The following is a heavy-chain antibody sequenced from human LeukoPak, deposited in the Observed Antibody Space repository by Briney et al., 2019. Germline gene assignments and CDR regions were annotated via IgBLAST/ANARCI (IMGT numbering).Heavy chain of an antibody. Sequence: ASVKVSCKASGYTFTGYYMHWVRQAPGQGLEWMGRINPNSGGTNYAQKFQGRVTMTRDTSISTAYMELSRLRSDDMAVYYCAREDCSSTSCYIDYWGQGTLVTVSS. V-gene: IGHV1-2*06. D-gene: IGHD2-2*01. CDR3: AREDCSSTSCYIDY. CDR1: GYTFTGYY. J-gene: IGHJ4*02. CDR2: INPNSGGT.